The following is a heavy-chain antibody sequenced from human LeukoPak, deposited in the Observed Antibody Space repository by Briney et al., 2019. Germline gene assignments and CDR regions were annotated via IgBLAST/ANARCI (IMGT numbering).Heavy chain of an antibody. D-gene: IGHD1-14*01. CDR2: INQDGSDE. J-gene: IGHJ5*02. V-gene: IGHV3-7*01. Sequence: GGSLRLSCAASGFTFRDSWMSWVRQAPGKGLEWVANINQDGSDEYYVDSVKGRFTISRDNAKNLLYLQMNSLRAEDTAVYYCARSTGYLNWFDPWGQGTLVTVSS. CDR3: ARSTGYLNWFDP. CDR1: GFTFRDSW.